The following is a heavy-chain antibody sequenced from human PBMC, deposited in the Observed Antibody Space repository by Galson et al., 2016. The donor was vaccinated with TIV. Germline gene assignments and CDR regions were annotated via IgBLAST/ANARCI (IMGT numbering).Heavy chain of an antibody. CDR3: ARELRWRGPSYGHHSVFDH. V-gene: IGHV3-21*01. CDR2: INPISNYI. D-gene: IGHD5-18*01. CDR1: GFIFSAYT. J-gene: IGHJ4*02. Sequence: SLRLSCAASGFIFSAYTMNWVRQAPGKGLEWVSSINPISNYIYYADSVRGRFTISRGNTKNSVYLQMNSLRVQDTAIYYCARELRWRGPSYGHHSVFDHWGQGALVTVSS.